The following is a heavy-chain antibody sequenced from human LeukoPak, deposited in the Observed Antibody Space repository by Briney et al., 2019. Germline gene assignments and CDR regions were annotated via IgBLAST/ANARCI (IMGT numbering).Heavy chain of an antibody. CDR1: GDSISRYY. Sequence: SETLSLTCTVSGDSISRYYWSWMRQPPGKGLVWIGYIYYSGSTNYNHSLKSRVTISVDASKNQFSLKLSSVTAADTAVYYCASLDTSMETSDYWGQGTLVTVSS. D-gene: IGHD5-18*01. V-gene: IGHV4-59*01. CDR3: ASLDTSMETSDY. CDR2: IYYSGST. J-gene: IGHJ4*02.